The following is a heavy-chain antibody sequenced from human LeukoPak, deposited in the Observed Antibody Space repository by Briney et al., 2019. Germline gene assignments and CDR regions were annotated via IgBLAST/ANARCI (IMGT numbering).Heavy chain of an antibody. J-gene: IGHJ4*02. V-gene: IGHV3-48*01. CDR1: GFTFSSYT. CDR3: ARAATGWYSPIDY. CDR2: ISSSSSTI. Sequence: GGSLRLSCVASGFTFSSYTMNWVRQAPGKGLEWISYISSSSSTINYADSVKGRFTIPRDNAKNSLYLQMNSLRAEDTAVYYCARAATGWYSPIDYWGQGTLVTVPS. D-gene: IGHD6-19*01.